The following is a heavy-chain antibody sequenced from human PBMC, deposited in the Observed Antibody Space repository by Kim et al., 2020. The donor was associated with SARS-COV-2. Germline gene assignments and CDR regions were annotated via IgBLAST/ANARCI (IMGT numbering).Heavy chain of an antibody. V-gene: IGHV3-13*01. Sequence: GGSLRLSCAASGFTFSNYDMHWVRQPTGKGLEWVSGIGTAGDTYYEGSVKGRFTISRENVKNSLYLQMNSLTAGDTAVYYCARLFKEYSGYPFYFDYWGQGALVTV. CDR2: IGTAGDT. J-gene: IGHJ4*02. D-gene: IGHD5-12*01. CDR3: ARLFKEYSGYPFYFDY. CDR1: GFTFSNYD.